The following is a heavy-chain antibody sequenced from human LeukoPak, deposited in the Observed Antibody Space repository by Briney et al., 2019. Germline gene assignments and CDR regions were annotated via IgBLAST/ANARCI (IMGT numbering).Heavy chain of an antibody. D-gene: IGHD3-3*01. Sequence: GGSLRLSCAASGFTFSSYAMSWVRQAPGRGQEWVLAISGSGGSTYYADSVKGRFTISRDKSKNTLYLQMNCLRAEDTAVYYCAKGHDFWSGYYNYWGQGTLVTVSS. J-gene: IGHJ4*02. V-gene: IGHV3-23*01. CDR3: AKGHDFWSGYYNY. CDR1: GFTFSSYA. CDR2: ISGSGGST.